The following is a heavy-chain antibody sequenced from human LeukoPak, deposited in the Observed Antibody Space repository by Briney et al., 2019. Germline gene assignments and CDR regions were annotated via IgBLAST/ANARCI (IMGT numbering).Heavy chain of an antibody. Sequence: PSETLSLTCTVSGGSISSGGYYWSWIRQHPGKGLEWIGYIYYSGSTYYNPPLKSRVTISVDTSKNQFSLKLSSVTAADTAVYYCAGEGAAAIDYWGQGTLVTVSS. CDR3: AGEGAAAIDY. CDR2: IYYSGST. CDR1: GGSISSGGYY. D-gene: IGHD6-13*01. J-gene: IGHJ4*02. V-gene: IGHV4-31*03.